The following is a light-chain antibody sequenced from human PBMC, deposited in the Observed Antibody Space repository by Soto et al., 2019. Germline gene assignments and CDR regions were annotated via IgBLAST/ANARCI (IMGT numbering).Light chain of an antibody. J-gene: IGKJ1*01. CDR1: QDINTY. CDR2: DAS. Sequence: EVVLTQSPATLSLSPGEKAILSCRASQDINTYLGWYQQKPGQPPRLLIYDASNRASGIPARFSGSGSGTDFTLTISSLQPEDFATYYCHQSYSTPQTFGQGTKVDIK. CDR3: HQSYSTPQT. V-gene: IGKV3-11*01.